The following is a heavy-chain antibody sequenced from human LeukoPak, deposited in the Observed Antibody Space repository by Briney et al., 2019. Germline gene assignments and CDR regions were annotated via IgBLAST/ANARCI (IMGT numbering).Heavy chain of an antibody. CDR1: GFTFSSHR. CDR3: ARDWRSSSCYYS. Sequence: PGGSLRLSCAASGFTFSSHRMSWVRQAPGKGLEWVATIKHDGSGEYYVDSAKGRFTISRDNAKNSLYLQMNSLRAEDSAVYYCARDWRSSSCYYSWGQGTQVTVSS. J-gene: IGHJ4*02. CDR2: IKHDGSGE. D-gene: IGHD2-2*01. V-gene: IGHV3-7*01.